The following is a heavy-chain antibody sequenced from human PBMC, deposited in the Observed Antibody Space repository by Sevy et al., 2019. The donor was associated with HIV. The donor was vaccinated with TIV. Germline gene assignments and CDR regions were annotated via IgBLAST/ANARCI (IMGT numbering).Heavy chain of an antibody. V-gene: IGHV1-69*13. J-gene: IGHJ5*02. CDR1: GGTFSSYA. D-gene: IGHD2-2*02. CDR2: IIPIFGTA. Sequence: ASVKVSCKASGGTFSSYAISWVRQAPGQGLEWMGGIIPIFGTANYAQKFQGRVTITADESTSTAYMELSSLRSEDTAVYYCARDAPGYFSSTSCYTRLSLYNWFDPWGQGTLVTVSS. CDR3: ARDAPGYFSSTSCYTRLSLYNWFDP.